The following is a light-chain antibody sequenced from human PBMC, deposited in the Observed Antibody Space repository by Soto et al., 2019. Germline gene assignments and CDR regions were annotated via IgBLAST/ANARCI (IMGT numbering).Light chain of an antibody. CDR1: QSVSSN. CDR3: QQYNNWRLIT. CDR2: GAS. Sequence: EIVMTQSPAPLSVSPGERATLSCRASQSVSSNLGWYQQKPGQAPRLLIYGASTRATGIPARFSGSGSGTEFTLTISSLQSEDFAVYYCQQYNNWRLITFGQGTRLEIK. V-gene: IGKV3-15*01. J-gene: IGKJ5*01.